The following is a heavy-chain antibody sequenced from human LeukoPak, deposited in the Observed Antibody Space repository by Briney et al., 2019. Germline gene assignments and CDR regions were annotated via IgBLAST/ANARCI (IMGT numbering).Heavy chain of an antibody. Sequence: GGSLRLSCAASGFTFSSCSMNWVRQAPGKGLEWVSYISSSSSTIYYADSVKGRFTISRDNAKNSLYLQMNSLRAEDTAVYYCARDRGIAAAGTGYWGQGTLVTVSS. CDR2: ISSSSSTI. D-gene: IGHD6-13*01. CDR1: GFTFSSCS. J-gene: IGHJ4*02. V-gene: IGHV3-48*01. CDR3: ARDRGIAAAGTGY.